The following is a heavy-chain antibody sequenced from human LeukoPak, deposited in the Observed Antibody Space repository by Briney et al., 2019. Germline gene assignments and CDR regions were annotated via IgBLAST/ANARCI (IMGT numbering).Heavy chain of an antibody. CDR2: IYYSGST. CDR3: ARERVVVAATPPYAFDI. V-gene: IGHV4-39*02. CDR1: GGSISSSSYY. D-gene: IGHD2-15*01. Sequence: PSETLSLTCTVSGGSISSSSYYWGWIRQPPGKGLEWIGSIYYSGSTYYNPSLKSRVTISVDTSKNQFSLKLSSVTAADTAVYYCARERVVVAATPPYAFDIWGQGTMVTVSS. J-gene: IGHJ3*02.